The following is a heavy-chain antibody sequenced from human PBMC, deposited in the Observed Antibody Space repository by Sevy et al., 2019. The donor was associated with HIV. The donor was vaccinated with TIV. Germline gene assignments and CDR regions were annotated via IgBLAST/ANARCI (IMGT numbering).Heavy chain of an antibody. CDR1: GFIFSAYA. CDR2: ISGSGSKT. Sequence: LRLSCAASGFIFSAYAMSWVRQAPGKGLEWVSAISGSGSKTYYAYYTDSVKGRLTIARDISKNTLSLEMNSLRVKDTAVYYCVKECPGHSYADAWGQGTQVTVSS. J-gene: IGHJ5*02. CDR3: VKECPGHSYADA. D-gene: IGHD3-16*01. V-gene: IGHV3-23*01.